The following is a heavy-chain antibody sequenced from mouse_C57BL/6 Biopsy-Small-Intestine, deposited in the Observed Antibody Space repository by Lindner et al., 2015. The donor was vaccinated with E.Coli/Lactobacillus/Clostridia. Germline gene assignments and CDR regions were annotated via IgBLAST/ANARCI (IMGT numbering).Heavy chain of an antibody. J-gene: IGHJ2*01. CDR2: IYPGDGDT. V-gene: IGHV1-82*01. CDR3: ARRLPYYFDY. D-gene: IGHD2-2*01. Sequence: VQLQESGPDLVKPGASVKISCKASGYAFSSSWMNWVKQRPGKGLEWIGRIYPGDGDTNYNGKFKGKATLTADKSSSTAYMELRSLTSEDSAVYFCARRLPYYFDYWGQGTTLTVSS. CDR1: GYAFSSSW.